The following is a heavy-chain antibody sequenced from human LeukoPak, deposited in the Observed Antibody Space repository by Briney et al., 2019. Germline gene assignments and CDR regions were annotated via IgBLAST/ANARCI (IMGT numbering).Heavy chain of an antibody. J-gene: IGHJ4*02. CDR3: TPTPYYYGSGSYRFDY. V-gene: IGHV4-4*07. Sequence: SETLSLTCTVSGGSISSYYWSWIRQPAGKGLEWIGRIYTSGSTNYNPSLKSRVTMSVDTSKNQFSLKLSSVTAADTAVYYCTPTPYYYGSGSYRFDYWGQGTLVTVSS. CDR2: IYTSGST. CDR1: GGSISSYY. D-gene: IGHD3-10*01.